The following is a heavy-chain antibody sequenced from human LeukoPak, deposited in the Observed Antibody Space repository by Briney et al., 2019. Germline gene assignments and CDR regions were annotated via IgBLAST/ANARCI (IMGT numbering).Heavy chain of an antibody. CDR2: IVDSVRST. D-gene: IGHD4-17*01. CDR3: AKYYYGEAYFDY. CDR1: GFTVSSYA. Sequence: PGGSLRLSCAAAGFTVSSYAMRWVSQAPGKGREWVSSIVDSVRSTYYADSVQARFTISRDNSKNTLYLQMDSLRAEDTAIYYCAKYYYGEAYFDYWGRGTLVTLSS. V-gene: IGHV3-23*01. J-gene: IGHJ4*02.